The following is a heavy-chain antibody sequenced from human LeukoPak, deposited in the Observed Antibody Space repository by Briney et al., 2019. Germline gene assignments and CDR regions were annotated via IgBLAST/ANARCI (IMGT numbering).Heavy chain of an antibody. CDR3: ARVSPIAAAGSSYYYAIDV. J-gene: IGHJ6*02. Sequence: PSETLSLTCTVSGASISRYFWNWIRQPAGKGLEWIGRIYSSGTTTYNPSLKSRVAMSVDTSRNQFSLKLNSVTAADTAVYYCARVSPIAAAGSSYYYAIDVWGQGTTVTVSS. CDR1: GASISRYF. CDR2: IYSSGTT. V-gene: IGHV4-4*07. D-gene: IGHD6-25*01.